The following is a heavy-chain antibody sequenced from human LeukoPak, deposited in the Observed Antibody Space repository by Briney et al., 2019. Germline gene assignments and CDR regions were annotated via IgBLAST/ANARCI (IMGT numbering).Heavy chain of an antibody. V-gene: IGHV3-7*01. D-gene: IGHD3-10*02. Sequence: GGSLRLSCAASGFTLSSYWMSWVRQAPGKGLEWVANIKQDGSEKYYVDSVKGRFTISRDNAKNSLYLQMNSLRAEDTAVYYCAREDDVPDYWGQGTLVTVSS. CDR1: GFTLSSYW. CDR3: AREDDVPDY. J-gene: IGHJ4*02. CDR2: IKQDGSEK.